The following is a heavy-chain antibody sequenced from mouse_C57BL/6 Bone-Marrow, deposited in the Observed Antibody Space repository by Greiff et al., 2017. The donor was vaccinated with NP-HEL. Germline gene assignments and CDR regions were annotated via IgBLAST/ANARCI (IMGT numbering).Heavy chain of an antibody. Sequence: EVQLQQSGPGLVKPSQSLSLTCSVTGYSITSGYYWNWIRQFPGNKLEWMGYISYDGSNNYNPSLKNRISITRDTSKNQFFLKLNSVTTEDTATYYCARERRTPWYFDVWGTGTTVTVSS. CDR1: GYSITSGYY. V-gene: IGHV3-6*01. CDR3: ARERRTPWYFDV. J-gene: IGHJ1*03. CDR2: ISYDGSN.